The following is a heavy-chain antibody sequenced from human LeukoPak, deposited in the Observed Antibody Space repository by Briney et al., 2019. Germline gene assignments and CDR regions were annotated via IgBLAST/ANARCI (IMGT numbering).Heavy chain of an antibody. CDR1: GFTFSSYS. D-gene: IGHD1-26*01. CDR3: ARDPQWELPSGGYFDY. Sequence: GGSLRLSCAASGFTFSSYSMNWVRQAPGKGPEWVSSISSSSSYIYYADSVKGRFTISRDNAKNSLYLQMNSLRAEDTAVYYCARDPQWELPSGGYFDYWGQGTLVTVSS. V-gene: IGHV3-21*01. CDR2: ISSSSSYI. J-gene: IGHJ4*02.